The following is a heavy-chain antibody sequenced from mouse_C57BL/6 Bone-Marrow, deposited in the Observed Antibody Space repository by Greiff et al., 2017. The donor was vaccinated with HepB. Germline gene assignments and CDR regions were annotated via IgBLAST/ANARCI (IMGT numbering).Heavy chain of an antibody. D-gene: IGHD2-1*01. J-gene: IGHJ1*03. Sequence: QVQLQQSGAELVKPGASVKLSCKASGYTFTSYWMHWVKQRPGQGLEWIGMIHPNSGSTNYNEKFKSKATLTVDKSSSTAYMQLSSLTSEDSAGYYCARRGLLYWYFDVWGTGTTVTVSS. V-gene: IGHV1-64*01. CDR2: IHPNSGST. CDR3: ARRGLLYWYFDV. CDR1: GYTFTSYW.